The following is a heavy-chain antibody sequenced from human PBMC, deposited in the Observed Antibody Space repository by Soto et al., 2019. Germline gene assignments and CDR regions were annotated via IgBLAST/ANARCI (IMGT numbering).Heavy chain of an antibody. V-gene: IGHV1-18*01. CDR2: ISAYNGNT. D-gene: IGHD6-19*01. J-gene: IGHJ6*02. CDR1: GYTFTSYG. CDR3: AGGQKQLVRDPYGSGWYRSYYYYGRDV. Sequence: ASVKVSCKASGYTFTSYGISWVRQAPGQGLEWMGWISAYNGNTNYAQKLQGRVTMTTDTSTSTAYMELRSLRSDDTAVYYCAGGQKQLVRDPYGSGWYRSYYYYGRDVWGQGTRVPVSS.